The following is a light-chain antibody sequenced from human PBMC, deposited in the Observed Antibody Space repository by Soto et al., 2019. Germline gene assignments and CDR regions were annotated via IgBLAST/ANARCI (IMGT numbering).Light chain of an antibody. CDR1: SSDVGGYNY. CDR3: SSYTSSSTLNV. Sequence: QSALTQPASASGSPGQSITISCTGTSSDVGGYNYVSWYQQHPGKAPKLMIYDVSNRPSGDYHPFSGSKSGNTASLTISGLLAEDEADYYCSSYTSSSTLNVFGTGTKATVL. V-gene: IGLV2-14*01. CDR2: DVS. J-gene: IGLJ1*01.